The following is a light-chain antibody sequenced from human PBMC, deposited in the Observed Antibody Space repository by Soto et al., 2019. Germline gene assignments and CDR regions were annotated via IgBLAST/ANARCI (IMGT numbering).Light chain of an antibody. J-gene: IGKJ2*01. V-gene: IGKV3-20*01. CDR1: QSVSNNQ. CDR3: QQYGNSPYT. CDR2: GAS. Sequence: EIVLTQSPGTLSLSPGERATLSCRASQSVSNNQLVWYQQKRGQAPRLLIYGASSRATGIPDRFSGSGSGTDFTLTISRLEPEDFVVYYCQQYGNSPYTFGQGTKVDIK.